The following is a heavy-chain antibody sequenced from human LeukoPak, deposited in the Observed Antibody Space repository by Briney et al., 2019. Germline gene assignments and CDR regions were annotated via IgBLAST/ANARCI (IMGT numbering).Heavy chain of an antibody. CDR1: GGSISSYY. J-gene: IGHJ6*02. V-gene: IGHV4-59*01. CDR2: IYYSGST. D-gene: IGHD1-7*01. CDR3: ARDLELPDV. Sequence: SETLSLTCTVSGGSISSYYWSWIRQPPGKGLEWIGYIYYSGSTNYNPSLKSRVTISVDTSTSTVYMELSSLRSEDTAVYYCARDLELPDVWGQGTTVTVSS.